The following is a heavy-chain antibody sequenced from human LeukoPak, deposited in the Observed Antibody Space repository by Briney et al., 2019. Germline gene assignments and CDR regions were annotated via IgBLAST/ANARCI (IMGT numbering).Heavy chain of an antibody. D-gene: IGHD1-26*01. Sequence: GGSLRLSCAASGFTFSTYAINWVRQAPGRGLEWLSSISGSGTNTHNADSVRGRLTISRDNSKNTVYLQMNSLRAEDTAIYFCARGRRIGTNSYYFDYWGQGALVTVSS. CDR1: GFTFSTYA. CDR3: ARGRRIGTNSYYFDY. J-gene: IGHJ4*02. CDR2: ISGSGTNT. V-gene: IGHV3-23*01.